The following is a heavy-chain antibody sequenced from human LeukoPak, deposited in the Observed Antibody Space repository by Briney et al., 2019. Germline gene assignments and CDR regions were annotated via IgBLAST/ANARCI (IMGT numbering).Heavy chain of an antibody. D-gene: IGHD3-3*01. Sequence: SETLSLTCTVSRRSISSSSYYWGWIRQPPGKGLEWIRSIYYTGSTYYNPSLNSRVTISVDTSKNQFSLKLSSVTAPDTAVYYCARERITIFGVVTYNWFDPWGQGTMVTVSS. CDR2: IYYTGST. CDR1: RRSISSSSYY. J-gene: IGHJ5*02. CDR3: ARERITIFGVVTYNWFDP. V-gene: IGHV4-39*02.